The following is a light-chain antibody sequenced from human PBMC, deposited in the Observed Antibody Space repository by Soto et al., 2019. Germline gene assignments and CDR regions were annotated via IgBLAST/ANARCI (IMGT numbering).Light chain of an antibody. CDR3: QQYGALPPT. CDR2: GAS. Sequence: EIVLTQFPGALSLSPGERVTLSCRASQTVSNTYLAWYQQKSGQAPKFLIYGASNRATGIPDRFSGSGSGTYFTLTISRLEPEEFAVYYCQQYGALPPTFGGGTKVEIK. CDR1: QTVSNTY. V-gene: IGKV3-20*01. J-gene: IGKJ4*01.